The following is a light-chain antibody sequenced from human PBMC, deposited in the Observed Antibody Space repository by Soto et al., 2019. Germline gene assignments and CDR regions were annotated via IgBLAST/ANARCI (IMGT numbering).Light chain of an antibody. CDR3: QQYNNWPPLT. CDR2: GAS. J-gene: IGKJ4*01. Sequence: EIVMTQSPATLSVSPGERATLTCRASQSISSNLAWYQQTPGQSPRLLIYGASTRATGIPARFIGSGSWTEFTLTISSLQSADYALYYCQQYNNWPPLTFGGGTKVDIK. CDR1: QSISSN. V-gene: IGKV3-15*01.